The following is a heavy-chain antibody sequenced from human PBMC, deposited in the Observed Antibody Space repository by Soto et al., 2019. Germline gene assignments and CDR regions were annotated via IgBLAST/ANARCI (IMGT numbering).Heavy chain of an antibody. CDR2: IYPGDSDT. V-gene: IGHV5-51*01. CDR3: ARLRFGETPAET. Sequence: EVQLVQSGAEVKKPGESLNISCKGYGYKFDTYWLGWVRQMPGKGLEWMGIIYPGDSDTVYSPSFQGQVTISADKSISTAYLQWTSLKSSDTAMYFCARLRFGETPAETWGQGTRVTVSS. J-gene: IGHJ5*02. CDR1: GYKFDTYW. D-gene: IGHD3-10*01.